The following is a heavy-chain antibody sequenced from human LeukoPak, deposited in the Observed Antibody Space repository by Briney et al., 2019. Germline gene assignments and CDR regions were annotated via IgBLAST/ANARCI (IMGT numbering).Heavy chain of an antibody. D-gene: IGHD4-11*01. Sequence: PSETLSLTCTASGGSISSYYCSWIRQPPGEGLEWIGYIYYSGSTNYNPSLKSGVTISVDTSKNQFSLKLSSVTAAETAVYYCARDGNYGCDYWGQGTLVTVSS. V-gene: IGHV4-59*12. J-gene: IGHJ4*02. CDR1: GGSISSYY. CDR2: IYYSGST. CDR3: ARDGNYGCDY.